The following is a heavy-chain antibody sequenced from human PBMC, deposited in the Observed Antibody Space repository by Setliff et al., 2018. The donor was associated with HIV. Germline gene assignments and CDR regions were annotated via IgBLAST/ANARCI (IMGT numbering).Heavy chain of an antibody. J-gene: IGHJ6*03. V-gene: IGHV4-4*07. CDR1: GGSISRYY. Sequence: SETLSLTCTVSGGSISRYYWSWIRQPAGKGLEWIGRLHASGNTNYNPSLKSRVTMSIDTSKNQLSLRLTSVTAADTAVYYCARDVLKSNYLGYYYYMDVWGKGTTVTVSS. D-gene: IGHD3-9*01. CDR3: ARDVLKSNYLGYYYYMDV. CDR2: LHASGNT.